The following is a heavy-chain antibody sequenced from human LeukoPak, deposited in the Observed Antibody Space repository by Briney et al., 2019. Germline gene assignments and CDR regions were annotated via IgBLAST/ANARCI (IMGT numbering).Heavy chain of an antibody. CDR2: IYYSGST. CDR1: GGSISSHY. Sequence: SETLSLTCTVSGGSISSHYWSWIRQPPGKGLEWIGYIYYSGSTYYNPSLKSRVTISVDTSKNQFSLKLSSVTAADTAVYYCAREGVYAKGYNWFDPWGQGTLVTVSS. CDR3: AREGVYAKGYNWFDP. V-gene: IGHV4-59*11. J-gene: IGHJ5*02. D-gene: IGHD2-8*01.